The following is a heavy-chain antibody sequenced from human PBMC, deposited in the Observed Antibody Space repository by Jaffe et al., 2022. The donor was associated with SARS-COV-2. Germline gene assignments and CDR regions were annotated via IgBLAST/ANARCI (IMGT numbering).Heavy chain of an antibody. CDR1: GFSFNDYA. V-gene: IGHV3-9*01. D-gene: IGHD5-12*01. Sequence: EVQLVESGGGLVQPGRSLRLSCAASGFSFNDYAMHWVRQAPGKGLEWVSHISWNSNTINYADSVKGRFTISRDNAKNSLYLQMNSLRVEDTALYYCAKDIGNSGYYYYFDYWGQGTLVTVSS. CDR3: AKDIGNSGYYYYFDY. J-gene: IGHJ4*02. CDR2: ISWNSNTI.